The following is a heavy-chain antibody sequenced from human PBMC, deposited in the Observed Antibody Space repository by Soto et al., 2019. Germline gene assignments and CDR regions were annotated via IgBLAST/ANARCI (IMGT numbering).Heavy chain of an antibody. J-gene: IGHJ6*02. CDR3: ARGGYSNTWSILLCRSGLDF. Sequence: SVNVSCKTSGGTFRSYAISWVGQAPAQGLEWKGGIGPLFRTTNYAQKFQGRVTITADTTRYTVYMELSGLRSGGTAVYYCARGGYSNTWSILLCRSGLDFWGQGTTVTVSS. D-gene: IGHD5-12*01. CDR1: GGTFRSYA. CDR2: IGPLFRTT. V-gene: IGHV1-69*06.